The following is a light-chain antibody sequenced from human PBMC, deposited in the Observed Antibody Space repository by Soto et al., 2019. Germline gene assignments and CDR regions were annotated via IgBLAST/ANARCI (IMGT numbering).Light chain of an antibody. CDR2: KAS. CDR1: QSISSW. V-gene: IGKV1-5*03. CDR3: QQYNSYS. J-gene: IGKJ2*01. Sequence: DIQMTQSPSTLSASVGDRVTITCRASQSISSWLAWYQQKPGKAPKLLIYKASSLESGVPSRFSGSGSGTEFTLTISSLQPDDFATYYCQQYNSYSFGQGTKLEIE.